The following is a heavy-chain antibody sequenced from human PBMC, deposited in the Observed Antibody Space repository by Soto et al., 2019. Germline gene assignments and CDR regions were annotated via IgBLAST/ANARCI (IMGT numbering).Heavy chain of an antibody. V-gene: IGHV4-59*08. CDR1: GGSISSYY. D-gene: IGHD5-12*01. J-gene: IGHJ6*02. Sequence: SSETLSLTCTVSGGSISSYYWSWIRQPPGKGLEWIGYIYYSGSTNYNPSLKSRVTISVDTSKNQFSLKLSSVTAADTAVYYCARLGYSGYDYYYGMDVWGQGTTVT. CDR3: ARLGYSGYDYYYGMDV. CDR2: IYYSGST.